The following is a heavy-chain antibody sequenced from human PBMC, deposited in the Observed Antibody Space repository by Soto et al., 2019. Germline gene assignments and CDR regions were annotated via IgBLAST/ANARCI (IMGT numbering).Heavy chain of an antibody. CDR1: GFTFINYA. J-gene: IGHJ2*01. V-gene: IGHV3-23*01. Sequence: EVQLLESGGGLVQPGGSLRLSCVGSGFTFINYAMNWVRQTPGKGLEWVSTISGGCDRTFDADTVKGRFTISRDNSKNTVNLQMNSLRADDTAVYYCARKVFGSTSRPDWWYFDLWGRGTLVTVS. CDR3: ARKVFGSTSRPDWWYFDL. CDR2: ISGGCDRT. D-gene: IGHD2-2*01.